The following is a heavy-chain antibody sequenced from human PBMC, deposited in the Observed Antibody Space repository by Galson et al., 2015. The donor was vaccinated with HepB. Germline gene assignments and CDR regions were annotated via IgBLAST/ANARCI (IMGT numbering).Heavy chain of an antibody. CDR1: GYTFTGYY. D-gene: IGHD6-13*01. CDR2: INPNSGGT. V-gene: IGHV1-2*04. CDR3: ARAYCSSWYVRYYYGMDV. J-gene: IGHJ6*02. Sequence: SVKVSCKASGYTFTGYYMHWVRQAPGQGLEWMGWINPNSGGTNYAQKFQGWVTMTRDTSISTAYMELSRLRSDDTAVYYCARAYCSSWYVRYYYGMDVWGQGTTVTVS.